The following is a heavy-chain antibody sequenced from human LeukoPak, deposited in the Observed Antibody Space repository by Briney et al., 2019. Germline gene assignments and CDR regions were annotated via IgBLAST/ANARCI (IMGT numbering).Heavy chain of an antibody. CDR2: IIPIFGTA. V-gene: IGHV1-69*13. J-gene: IGHJ4*02. Sequence: ASVKASCKASGYTFTSYGISWVRQAPGQGLEWMGGIIPIFGTANYAQKFQGRVTITADESTSTAYMELSSLRSEDTAVYYCAAVRGVTPSYFDYWGQGTLVTVSS. CDR1: GYTFTSYG. D-gene: IGHD3-10*02. CDR3: AAVRGVTPSYFDY.